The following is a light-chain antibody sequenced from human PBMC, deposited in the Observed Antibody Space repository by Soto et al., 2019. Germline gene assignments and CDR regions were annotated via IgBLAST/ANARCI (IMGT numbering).Light chain of an antibody. CDR3: CAYTSTSALYV. V-gene: IGLV6-57*04. CDR2: EDT. J-gene: IGLJ1*01. Sequence: NFMLTQPHSVSESPGKTVTISCTRSSGSIVSNYVQWYQQRPGSAPSIVIYEDTQRPSGVPERFSGSIDSSSNAASLTISGLQTEDEADYYCCAYTSTSALYVFGTGTKLTVL. CDR1: SGSIVSNY.